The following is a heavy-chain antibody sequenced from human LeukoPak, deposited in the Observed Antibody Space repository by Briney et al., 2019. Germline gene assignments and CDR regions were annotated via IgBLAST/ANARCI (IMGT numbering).Heavy chain of an antibody. CDR3: ARAQPRYCTNGVCYTTENDAFDI. D-gene: IGHD2-8*01. CDR2: INPSGGST. J-gene: IGHJ3*02. CDR1: GYTFTSYY. Sequence: GASVKVSCKASGYTFTSYYMHWVRQAPGQGLEWMGIINPSGGSTSYAQKFQGRVTMTRDTSTSTVYMELSSLRSEDTAVHYCARAQPRYCTNGVCYTTENDAFDIWGQGTMVTVSS. V-gene: IGHV1-46*01.